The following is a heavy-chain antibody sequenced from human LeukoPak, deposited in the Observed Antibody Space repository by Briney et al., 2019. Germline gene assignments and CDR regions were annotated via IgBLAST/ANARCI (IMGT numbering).Heavy chain of an antibody. CDR1: DGSISSGDSY. J-gene: IGHJ4*02. D-gene: IGHD3-10*01. V-gene: IGHV4-30-4*01. Sequence: SQTLSLTCTVSDGSISSGDSYWSWIRQPPGKGLEWLAYIFYSGNTYYNPSLKSRLSTSVDTSKNLFSLTLSSVTAADTAVYYCAALGEGVLPSFWGQGVLVTASS. CDR3: AALGEGVLPSF. CDR2: IFYSGNT.